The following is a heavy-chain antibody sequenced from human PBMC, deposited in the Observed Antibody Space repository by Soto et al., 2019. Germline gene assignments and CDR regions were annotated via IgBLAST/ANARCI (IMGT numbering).Heavy chain of an antibody. Sequence: QVQLVESGGGVVQPGRSLRLSCAASGFTFSSYGMHWVRQAPGKGLEWVAVISYDGSNKYYADSVKGRFTISRDNSKNTLYLQMNSLRAEDTAVYYCAPWDYPGNYFQHWGQGPLVTVSS. D-gene: IGHD1-7*01. CDR2: ISYDGSNK. CDR1: GFTFSSYG. J-gene: IGHJ1*01. CDR3: APWDYPGNYFQH. V-gene: IGHV3-30*03.